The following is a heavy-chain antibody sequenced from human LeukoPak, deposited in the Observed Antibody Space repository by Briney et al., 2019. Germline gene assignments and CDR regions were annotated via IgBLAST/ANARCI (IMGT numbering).Heavy chain of an antibody. J-gene: IGHJ3*02. V-gene: IGHV4-59*08. Sequence: SETLSLTCTVSGGSISSYYWSWIRQPPGKGLEWIGYIYYSGSTNYNPSLKSRVTISVDTYKNQFSLKLSSVTAADTAVYYCAMYYAYPNHAFESWGQGTMVSVSS. CDR3: AMYYAYPNHAFES. CDR2: IYYSGST. CDR1: GGSISSYY. D-gene: IGHD3-3*01.